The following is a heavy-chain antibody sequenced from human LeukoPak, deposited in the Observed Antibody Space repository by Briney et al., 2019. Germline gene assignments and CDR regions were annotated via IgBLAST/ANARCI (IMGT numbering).Heavy chain of an antibody. CDR3: ARTPGAYCGGDCYSGWFDY. V-gene: IGHV3-11*01. CDR1: GFTFSDYY. Sequence: PGGSLRLSCAASGFTFSDYYMSWIRQAPGKGLEWVSYISSSGSTIYYADSVKGRFTISRDNAKNSLYLQMNSLRAEDTAVYYCARTPGAYCGGDCYSGWFDYWSQGTLVTVSS. J-gene: IGHJ4*02. D-gene: IGHD2-21*02. CDR2: ISSSGSTI.